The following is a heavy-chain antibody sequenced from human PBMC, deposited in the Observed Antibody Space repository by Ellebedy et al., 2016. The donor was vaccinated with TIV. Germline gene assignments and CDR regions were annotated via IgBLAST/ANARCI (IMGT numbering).Heavy chain of an antibody. CDR1: GASINSSY. J-gene: IGHJ4*02. V-gene: IGHV4-59*08. Sequence: SETLSLTCAVSGASINSSYWTWIRQPPGKGLEWIGYIYSSGSANYNPSLKSRITISVDTSKNQCSLTLSSVTAADTAVFYCARHDTGGFARGLIIFGPDYWGQGTLVTVSS. CDR2: IYSSGSA. D-gene: IGHD3-10*01. CDR3: ARHDTGGFARGLIIFGPDY.